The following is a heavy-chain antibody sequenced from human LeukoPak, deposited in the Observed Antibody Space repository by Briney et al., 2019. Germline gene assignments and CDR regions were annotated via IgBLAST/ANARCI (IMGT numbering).Heavy chain of an antibody. CDR3: ARAHGSGGDYFDY. CDR1: GGSISSDAYF. Sequence: KPSQTLSLSCAVSGGSISSDAYFWSWIRQHPGKGLEWIGFIYYSGTTYYNPSLKSRLTLSKDTSKNHFSLTLSSVTAADTAVYYCARAHGSGGDYFDYWGQGTLVTVSS. V-gene: IGHV4-31*11. D-gene: IGHD5-12*01. CDR2: IYYSGTT. J-gene: IGHJ4*02.